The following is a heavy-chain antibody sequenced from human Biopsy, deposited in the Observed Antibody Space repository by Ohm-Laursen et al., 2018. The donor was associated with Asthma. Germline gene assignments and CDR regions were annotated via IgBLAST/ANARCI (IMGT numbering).Heavy chain of an antibody. CDR3: ARKAGSCISRTCYSLDF. Sequence: SVKVSCKSPGGTFNTYVIGWVRQAPGQGLEWTGGINSVFGTTTYPQKFQDRVTITADDSTSTVYMELSSLRSEDTAVYYCARKAGSCISRTCYSLDFWGQGTLVTVSS. D-gene: IGHD2-2*01. J-gene: IGHJ4*02. CDR2: INSVFGTT. V-gene: IGHV1-69*13. CDR1: GGTFNTYV.